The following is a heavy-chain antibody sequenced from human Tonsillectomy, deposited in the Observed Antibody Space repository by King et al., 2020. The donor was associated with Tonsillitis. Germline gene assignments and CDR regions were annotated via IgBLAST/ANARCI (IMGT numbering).Heavy chain of an antibody. CDR1: GYTFTGYY. D-gene: IGHD3-10*01. CDR2: INPNSGGT. CDR3: ARDSELWFGENDY. V-gene: IGHV1-2*02. Sequence: QLVQSGAEVKKPGASVKVSCKSSGYTFTGYYMHWVRQAPGQGLVWLGWINPNSGGTNYAQKVKGRVTMTRETSTSTAYMELSRLRSDDTAVYYCARDSELWFGENDYWGQGTLVTVSS. J-gene: IGHJ4*02.